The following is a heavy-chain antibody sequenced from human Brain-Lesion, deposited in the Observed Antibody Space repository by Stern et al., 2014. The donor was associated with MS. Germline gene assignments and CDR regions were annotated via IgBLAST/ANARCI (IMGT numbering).Heavy chain of an antibody. V-gene: IGHV3-30*18. Sequence: QMQLVQSGGGVVQPGRSLRLSCAASGFTFTNYGMHWVRQAPGKGLEWVAVISYDGSDKYYADSVNGRFTISRDNSKNTLYLQMNSLRGEDTAMYYCANSLGTYSRCGGDCYSRADYWGQGTLVTVFS. J-gene: IGHJ4*02. CDR3: ANSLGTYSRCGGDCYSRADY. CDR1: GFTFTNYG. CDR2: ISYDGSDK. D-gene: IGHD2-21*02.